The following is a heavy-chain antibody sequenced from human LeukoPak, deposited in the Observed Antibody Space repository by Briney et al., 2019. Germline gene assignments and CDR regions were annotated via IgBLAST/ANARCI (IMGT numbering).Heavy chain of an antibody. Sequence: GGSLRLSCAASGFTFSSYALSWVRQAPGKGLEWVSGMDGRGGTITYADSVKGRFTISRDNSKNTLYLQMNSLRAEDTAVYYCARDRYGDYVLDYWGQGTLVTVSS. D-gene: IGHD4-17*01. J-gene: IGHJ4*02. CDR2: MDGRGGTI. CDR1: GFTFSSYA. CDR3: ARDRYGDYVLDY. V-gene: IGHV3-23*01.